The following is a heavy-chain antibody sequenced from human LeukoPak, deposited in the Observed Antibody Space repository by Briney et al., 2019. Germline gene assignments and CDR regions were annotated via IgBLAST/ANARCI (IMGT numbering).Heavy chain of an antibody. CDR3: AKGGYSSSWYSARGYYYGMDV. Sequence: GGSLRLSCAASGFTFDDYAMHWVRQAPGKGLERVSGISWNSGSIGYADSVKGRFTISRDNAKNSLYLQMNSLRAEDTALYCCAKGGYSSSWYSARGYYYGMDVWGQGTTVTVSS. CDR2: ISWNSGSI. V-gene: IGHV3-9*01. CDR1: GFTFDDYA. J-gene: IGHJ6*02. D-gene: IGHD6-13*01.